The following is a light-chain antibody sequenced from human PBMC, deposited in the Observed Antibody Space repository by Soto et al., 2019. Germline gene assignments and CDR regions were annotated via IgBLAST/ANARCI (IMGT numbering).Light chain of an antibody. Sequence: DIQMTQSPATLSASVGDRVTITCRASQGISSYLAWYQQKPGKAPKLLIYAASTLQSGVPSRFSGSGSGAEFTLTISSLQPDDFATYYCQQYNTYQTFGRGTKVDI. CDR3: QQYNTYQT. CDR2: AAS. CDR1: QGISSY. J-gene: IGKJ1*01. V-gene: IGKV1-9*01.